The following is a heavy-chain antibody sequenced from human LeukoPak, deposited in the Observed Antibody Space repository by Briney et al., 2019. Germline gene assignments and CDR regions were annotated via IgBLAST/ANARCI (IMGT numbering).Heavy chain of an antibody. V-gene: IGHV3-23*01. J-gene: IGHJ5*02. CDR3: ARDGVINWFDP. Sequence: GGSLRLSCAASGFTFSSSAMSWVRQAPGKGLEWVSSISGSGSGGSTYYADSVKGRFTISRDNSKNTLYLQMNSLRAEDTAVYYCARDGVINWFDPWGQGTLVTVSS. CDR2: ISGSGSGGST. D-gene: IGHD2/OR15-2a*01. CDR1: GFTFSSSA.